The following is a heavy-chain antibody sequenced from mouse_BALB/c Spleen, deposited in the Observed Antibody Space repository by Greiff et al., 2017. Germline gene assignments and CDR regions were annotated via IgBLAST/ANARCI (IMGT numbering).Heavy chain of an antibody. CDR1: GFTFSDFY. J-gene: IGHJ1*01. CDR3: ARDTYRYFDV. Sequence: EVKVVESGGGLVQPGGSLRLSCATSGFTFSDFYMEWVRQPPGKRLEWIAASRNKANDYTTEYSASVKGRFIVSRDTSQSILYLQMNALRAEDTAIYYCARDTYRYFDVWGAGTTVTVSS. CDR2: SRNKANDYTT. V-gene: IGHV7-1*02. D-gene: IGHD5-1*01.